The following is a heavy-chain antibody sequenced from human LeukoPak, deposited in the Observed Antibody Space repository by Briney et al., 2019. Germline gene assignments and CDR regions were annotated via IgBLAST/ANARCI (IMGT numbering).Heavy chain of an antibody. CDR1: GFTFSDYY. V-gene: IGHV3-11*01. Sequence: GGSLRLSCAASGFTFSDYYMSWIRQAPGEGLELVSYIRSSGSTIYYADSVKGRFTISRDNAKNSLYLQMNSLRAEDTAVYYCARGVDDIAVAGHFDYWGQGTLVTVSS. CDR2: IRSSGSTI. CDR3: ARGVDDIAVAGHFDY. J-gene: IGHJ4*02. D-gene: IGHD6-19*01.